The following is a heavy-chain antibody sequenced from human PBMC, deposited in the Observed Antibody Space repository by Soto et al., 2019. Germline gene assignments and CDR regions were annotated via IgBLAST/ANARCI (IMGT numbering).Heavy chain of an antibody. V-gene: IGHV1-2*02. D-gene: IGHD2-2*01. CDR3: ARGLLVPPSGDY. J-gene: IGHJ4*02. Sequence: GXSVEVSFKGSGYTFPGYYMHWGRQAPVQGLEWMGWINPNSGGTNYAQKFQGSVTMTMDTSISTAYMELSRLRSDDTAVYYCARGLLVPPSGDYWGQGTLVTVSS. CDR1: GYTFPGYY. CDR2: INPNSGGT.